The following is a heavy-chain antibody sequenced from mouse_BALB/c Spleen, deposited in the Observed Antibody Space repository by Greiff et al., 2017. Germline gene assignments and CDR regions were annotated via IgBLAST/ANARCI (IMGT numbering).Heavy chain of an antibody. CDR2: ISYSGST. Sequence: DVQLQESGPGLVKPSQSLSLTCTVTGYSITSDYAWNWIRQFPGNKLEWMGYISYSGSTSYNPSLKSRISITRDTSKNQFFLQLNSVTTEDTATYYCARGGFPLAYWGQGTLVTVSA. V-gene: IGHV3-2*02. CDR3: ARGGFPLAY. CDR1: GYSITSDYA. J-gene: IGHJ3*01.